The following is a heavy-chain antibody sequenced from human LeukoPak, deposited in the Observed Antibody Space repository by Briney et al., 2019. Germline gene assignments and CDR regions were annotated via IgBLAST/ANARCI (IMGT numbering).Heavy chain of an antibody. CDR1: GFSLSASGVG. CDR2: IYWDDDK. CDR3: AHRRPERYGGNHYLLD. D-gene: IGHD4-23*01. Sequence: SGPTLVKPTQTLTLTCTFSGFSLSASGVGVGWIRQPPGKALEWLALIYWDDDKRYSPSLKSRLTITKDTSKNQVVLTMTNMDPVDTATYYCAHRRPERYGGNHYLLDWGQGTLVTVSS. J-gene: IGHJ4*02. V-gene: IGHV2-5*02.